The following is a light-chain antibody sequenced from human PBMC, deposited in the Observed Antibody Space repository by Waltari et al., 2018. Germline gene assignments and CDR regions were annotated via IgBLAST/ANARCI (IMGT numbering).Light chain of an antibody. J-gene: IGLJ1*01. Sequence: QSALTQPAPVSGSPGQSITIPCTGTNRDVGSFDYVSWYQQYPGKAPKLLIYEVNNRPSGVSSRFSGYKSGNTASLTISGRQADDEADYYCSSYRSTSTLYVFGTGTKVTVL. CDR3: SSYRSTSTLYV. CDR2: EVN. CDR1: NRDVGSFDY. V-gene: IGLV2-14*01.